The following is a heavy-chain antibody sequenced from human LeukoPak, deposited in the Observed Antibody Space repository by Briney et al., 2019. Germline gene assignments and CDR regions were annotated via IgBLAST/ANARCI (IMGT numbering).Heavy chain of an antibody. Sequence: GGSLRLSCAASGFTVSSNYMSWVRQPPGKGLEWVSVIYSGGSTYYADSVKGRFTISRDNSKNTLYLQMNSRRAEDTAVYYWARERPYNWFDPWGRGTLATVSS. J-gene: IGHJ5*02. V-gene: IGHV3-66*01. CDR3: ARERPYNWFDP. CDR1: GFTVSSNY. D-gene: IGHD6-6*01. CDR2: IYSGGST.